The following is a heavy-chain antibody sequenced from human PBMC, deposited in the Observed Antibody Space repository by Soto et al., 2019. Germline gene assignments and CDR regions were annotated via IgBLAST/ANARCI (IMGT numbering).Heavy chain of an antibody. Sequence: PGESLKISCKGSGYSFTSYWISWVRQMPGKGLEWMGRIDPSDSYTNYSPSFEGHVTISADKSISTAYLQWSSLRASDTAMYYCARRGTVTSDAFGIWGQGTMVTVSS. CDR3: ARRGTVTSDAFGI. CDR2: IDPSDSYT. V-gene: IGHV5-10-1*01. J-gene: IGHJ3*02. D-gene: IGHD4-17*01. CDR1: GYSFTSYW.